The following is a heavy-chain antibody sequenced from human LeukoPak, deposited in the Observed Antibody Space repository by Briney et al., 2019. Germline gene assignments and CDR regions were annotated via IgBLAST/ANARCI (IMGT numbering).Heavy chain of an antibody. CDR1: GYTFTSYG. Sequence: ASVKVSCKASGYTFTSYGISWVRQAPGQGLEWMGWISAYNGNTNYAQKLQGRVTMTTDTSTSTAYMELRSLRSDDTAVYYCARDRYYYDSGGYYELDYWGQGTLVTVSS. CDR3: ARDRYYYDSGGYYELDY. D-gene: IGHD3-22*01. J-gene: IGHJ4*02. V-gene: IGHV1-18*01. CDR2: ISAYNGNT.